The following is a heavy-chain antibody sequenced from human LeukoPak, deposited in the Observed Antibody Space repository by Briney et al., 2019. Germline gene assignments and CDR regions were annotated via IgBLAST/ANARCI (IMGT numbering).Heavy chain of an antibody. CDR2: INPNSGGT. V-gene: IGHV1-2*02. J-gene: IGHJ4*02. CDR1: GYTFTGYY. CDR3: ARDRELAARSYYGFFDY. Sequence: ASVKVSCKASGYTFTGYYMHWVRQAPGQGLEWMGWINPNSGGTNYAQKFQGRVTMTRGTSISTAYMELSRLRSDDTAVYYCARDRELAARSYYGFFDYWGQGTLVTVSS. D-gene: IGHD1-26*01.